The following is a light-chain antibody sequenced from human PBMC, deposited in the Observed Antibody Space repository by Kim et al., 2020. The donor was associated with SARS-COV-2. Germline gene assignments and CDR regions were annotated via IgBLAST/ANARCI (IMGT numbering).Light chain of an antibody. CDR1: QSVDSN. CDR3: QQYSHWPPYT. Sequence: EIVMTQSPATLSVSPGERVTLSCRASQSVDSNLAWYQQKPGQAPRLLIYGASTRATDIPARFSGSGSGTEFTLIFSSLQSEDFAVYYCQQYSHWPPYTFGQGTKVDIK. V-gene: IGKV3-15*01. J-gene: IGKJ2*01. CDR2: GAS.